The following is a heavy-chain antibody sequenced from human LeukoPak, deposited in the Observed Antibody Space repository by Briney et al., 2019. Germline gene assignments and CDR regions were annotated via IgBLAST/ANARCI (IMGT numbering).Heavy chain of an antibody. CDR3: ARGRAGYSSGWYMPSFDY. CDR2: ISGSGGST. J-gene: IGHJ4*02. Sequence: GGSLRLSCAASGFTFSSYAMSWVRQAPGKGLEWVSAISGSGGSTYYADSVKGRFTISRDNSKNTLYLQMNSLRAEDTAVYYCARGRAGYSSGWYMPSFDYWGQGTLVTVSS. CDR1: GFTFSSYA. D-gene: IGHD6-19*01. V-gene: IGHV3-23*01.